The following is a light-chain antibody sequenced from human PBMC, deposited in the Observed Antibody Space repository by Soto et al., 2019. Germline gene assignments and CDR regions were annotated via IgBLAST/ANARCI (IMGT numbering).Light chain of an antibody. CDR3: QQFGSSPRT. CDR1: QSVSDIY. CDR2: GAS. V-gene: IGKV3-20*01. J-gene: IGKJ1*01. Sequence: EIVLTQSPGTLSLSPGERATLSYRASQSVSDIYLAWYQQRAGQAPRLLLYGASRRATGIPDRFSGSGSGTDFTLTISRLEPEDFAVYYCQQFGSSPRTFGQGTKVDI.